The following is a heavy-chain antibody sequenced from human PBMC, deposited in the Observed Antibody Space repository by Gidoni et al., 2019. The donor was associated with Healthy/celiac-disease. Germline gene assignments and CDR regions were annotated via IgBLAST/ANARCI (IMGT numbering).Heavy chain of an antibody. CDR2: IYYSGST. D-gene: IGHD3-22*01. J-gene: IGHJ6*02. Sequence: QVQLQESGPGLVKPSQTLSLTCTVSGGSISSGGYYWSWIRQHPGKGLEWIGYIYYSGSTYYNPSLKSRVTISVDTSKNQFSLKLSSVTAADTAVYYCARQGLHYYDSRSAADGMDVWGQGTTVTVSS. V-gene: IGHV4-31*03. CDR1: GGSISSGGYY. CDR3: ARQGLHYYDSRSAADGMDV.